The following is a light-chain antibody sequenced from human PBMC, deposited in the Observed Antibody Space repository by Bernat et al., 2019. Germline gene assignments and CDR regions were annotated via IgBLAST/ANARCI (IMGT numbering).Light chain of an antibody. CDR2: GAS. J-gene: IGKJ1*01. CDR1: HSVGDN. V-gene: IGKV3-15*01. Sequence: EIVMTQSPATLSVSPGERATLSCRASHSVGDNLAWYQQRPGQAPRLLIFGASTRATGIPARFSGTGSGTEFTLTSSSLQSEDFAVYHCQHYRDWPPPWTFGQGTKVEIK. CDR3: QHYRDWPPPWT.